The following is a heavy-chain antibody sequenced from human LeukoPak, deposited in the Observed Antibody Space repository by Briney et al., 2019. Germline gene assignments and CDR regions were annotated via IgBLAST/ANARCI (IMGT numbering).Heavy chain of an antibody. Sequence: GRSLRLSCAASGFTFSSYAMHWVRQAPGKGLEWVAVISYDGSNKYYADSAKGRFTISRDNSKNTLYLQMNSLRAEDTAVYYCARYSSGWYYFDYWGQGTLVTVSS. CDR3: ARYSSGWYYFDY. D-gene: IGHD6-19*01. V-gene: IGHV3-30*04. CDR1: GFTFSSYA. J-gene: IGHJ4*02. CDR2: ISYDGSNK.